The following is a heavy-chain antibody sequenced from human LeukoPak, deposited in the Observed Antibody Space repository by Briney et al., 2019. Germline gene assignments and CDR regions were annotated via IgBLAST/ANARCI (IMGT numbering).Heavy chain of an antibody. Sequence: PGGSLRLSCAASGFTFSSYSMTWVRRAPGKGLEWVSGISASGGATYYADSVKGRFAISRDNSKNTLYLQMNSLRAEDTALYYCAKRPRDSSGYYLGAFDMWGQGTMVTVSS. J-gene: IGHJ3*02. CDR1: GFTFSSYS. V-gene: IGHV3-23*01. CDR3: AKRPRDSSGYYLGAFDM. D-gene: IGHD3-22*01. CDR2: ISASGGAT.